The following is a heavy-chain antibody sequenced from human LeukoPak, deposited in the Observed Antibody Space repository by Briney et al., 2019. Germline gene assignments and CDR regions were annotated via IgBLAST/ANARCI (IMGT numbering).Heavy chain of an antibody. D-gene: IGHD5-18*01. J-gene: IGHJ4*02. CDR3: ARSGYSYANDY. CDR1: GGSISSGGYS. Sequence: SQTLSLTCAVSGGSISSGGYSWSWIRQPPGKGLEWIGYINHSGSTNYNPSLKSRVTISVDTSKNQFSLKLSSVTAADTAVYYCARSGYSYANDYWGQGTLVTVSS. CDR2: INHSGST. V-gene: IGHV4-30-2*01.